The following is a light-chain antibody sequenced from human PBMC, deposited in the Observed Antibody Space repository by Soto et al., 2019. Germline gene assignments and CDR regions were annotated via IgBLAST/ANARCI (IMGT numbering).Light chain of an antibody. CDR1: QAVTDSY. CDR3: QYYGWPPYP. V-gene: IGKV3-20*01. CDR2: GTF. J-gene: IGKJ2*01. Sequence: EIVLTQSPGTLSLSPGVDVTLTCRASQAVTDSYFAWYQQKPGQAPRLLLFGTFNRATGIPDRFRATGSGTDFPLTISALEPEDCAVYYCQYYGWPPYPFGLGTKLEIK.